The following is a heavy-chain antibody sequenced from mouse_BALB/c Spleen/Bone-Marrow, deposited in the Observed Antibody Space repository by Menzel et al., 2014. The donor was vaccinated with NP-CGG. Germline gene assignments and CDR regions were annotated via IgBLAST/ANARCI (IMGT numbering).Heavy chain of an antibody. CDR2: ISSGSSTI. CDR3: AIEGYYDY. Sequence: EVQVVESGGGLVQPGGSRKLSCAASGFTFSSFGMHWVRQAPEKGLEWVAYISSGSSTIYYADTAKGRFTISRDNPKNTLFLQMTSLRSEDTAMYYCAIEGYYDYWGQGTTLTASS. CDR1: GFTFSSFG. J-gene: IGHJ2*01. D-gene: IGHD2-3*01. V-gene: IGHV5-17*02.